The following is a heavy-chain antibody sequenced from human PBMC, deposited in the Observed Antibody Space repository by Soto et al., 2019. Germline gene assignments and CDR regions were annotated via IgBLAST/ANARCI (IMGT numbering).Heavy chain of an antibody. CDR3: ARDKGYCSGASCPDFDY. CDR1: GGTLSSYT. J-gene: IGHJ4*02. Sequence: QVQLVQSGAEVKKPGSSVKVSCKASGGTLSSYTFSWVRQAPGQGLEWMGRIIPNLGITNYAQKFQGRITVIVEKSTSTADMELSSLRSEDTAVYYCARDKGYCSGASCPDFDYWGQGTLVTVSS. D-gene: IGHD2-15*01. V-gene: IGHV1-69*08. CDR2: IIPNLGIT.